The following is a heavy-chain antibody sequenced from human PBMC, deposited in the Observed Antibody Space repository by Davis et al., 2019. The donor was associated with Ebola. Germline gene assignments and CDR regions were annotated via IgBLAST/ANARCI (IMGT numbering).Heavy chain of an antibody. D-gene: IGHD4-17*01. CDR1: GGSIRTGGYY. V-gene: IGHV4-31*03. CDR3: AGDLRDYYYGMDV. Sequence: MPSETLSLTCTVSGGSIRTGGYYWSWIRQHPGKGLEWIGYIYYSGSAYYNPSLKSRVTISIDRSKNQFSLKLTSVTAADTAVYYCAGDLRDYYYGMDVWGKGTTVTVSS. J-gene: IGHJ6*04. CDR2: IYYSGSA.